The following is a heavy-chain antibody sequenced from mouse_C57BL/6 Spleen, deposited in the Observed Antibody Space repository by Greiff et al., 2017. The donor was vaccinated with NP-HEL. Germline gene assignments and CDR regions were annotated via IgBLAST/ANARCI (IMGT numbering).Heavy chain of an antibody. CDR2: IWSGGST. D-gene: IGHD1-1*01. Sequence: QVHVKQSGPGLVQPSQSLSITCTVSGFSLTSYGVHWVRQSPGKGLEWLGVIWSGGSTDYNAAFISRLSISKDNSKSQVFFKMNSLQADDTAIYYCARRGYYGSSDWYFDVWGTGTTVTVSS. CDR3: ARRGYYGSSDWYFDV. CDR1: GFSLTSYG. V-gene: IGHV2-2*01. J-gene: IGHJ1*03.